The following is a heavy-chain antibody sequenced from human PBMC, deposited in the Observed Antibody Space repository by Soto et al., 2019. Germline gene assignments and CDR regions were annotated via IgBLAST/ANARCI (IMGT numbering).Heavy chain of an antibody. J-gene: IGHJ3*02. CDR3: ARDRPAGVLEFGEHDAFDI. D-gene: IGHD3-10*01. V-gene: IGHV3-21*01. Sequence: EVQLVESGGGLVKPGGSLSLSCAASGFTFSSYSMNWVLQAPGKGLEWVSSISSSSSYIYYADSVKGRFTISRDNDKNPLYLQMNSLRAEDTAVYYCARDRPAGVLEFGEHDAFDIWGQGTMVTVSS. CDR1: GFTFSSYS. CDR2: ISSSSSYI.